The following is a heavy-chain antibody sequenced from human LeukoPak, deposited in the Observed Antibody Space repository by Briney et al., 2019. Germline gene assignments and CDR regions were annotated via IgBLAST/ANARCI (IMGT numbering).Heavy chain of an antibody. CDR2: ISAYNGNT. Sequence: ASVKVPCKASGYTFTSYGISWVRQAPGQGLEWMGWISAYNGNTNYAQKLQGRVTMTTDTSTSTAYMELRSLRSDDTAVYYRAREPRPSGGIYYFDYWGQGTLVTVSS. D-gene: IGHD6-13*01. V-gene: IGHV1-18*01. J-gene: IGHJ4*02. CDR1: GYTFTSYG. CDR3: AREPRPSGGIYYFDY.